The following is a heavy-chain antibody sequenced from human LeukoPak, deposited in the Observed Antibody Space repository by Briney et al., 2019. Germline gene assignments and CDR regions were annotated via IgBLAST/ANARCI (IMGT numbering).Heavy chain of an antibody. CDR2: INPSSGST. V-gene: IGHV1-46*04. Sequence: GASVKVSCKASGYTFTSYYMHWVRQAPGQGLEWMGMINPSSGSTSYAQKLQGRVTMTRDMSTSTVYMELSGLTSDDTALYYCARGPNHYYYMDFWGKGTTVSVS. CDR3: ARGPNHYYYMDF. J-gene: IGHJ6*03. CDR1: GYTFTSYY.